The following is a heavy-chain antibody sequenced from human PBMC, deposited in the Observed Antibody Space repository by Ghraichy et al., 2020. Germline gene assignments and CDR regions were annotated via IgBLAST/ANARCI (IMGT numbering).Heavy chain of an antibody. CDR2: ISAYNGNT. CDR3: AGGKRGSYYDSSGYY. CDR1: GYTFTSYG. Sequence: ASVKVSCKASGYTFTSYGISWVRQAPGQGLEWMGWISAYNGNTNYAQKLQGRVTMTTDTSTSTAYMELRSLRSDDTAVYYCAGGKRGSYYDSSGYYWGQGTLATVSS. J-gene: IGHJ4*02. D-gene: IGHD3-22*01. V-gene: IGHV1-18*01.